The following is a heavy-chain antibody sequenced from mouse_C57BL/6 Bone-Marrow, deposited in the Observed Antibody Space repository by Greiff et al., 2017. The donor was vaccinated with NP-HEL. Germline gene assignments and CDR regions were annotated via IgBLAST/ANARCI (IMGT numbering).Heavy chain of an antibody. J-gene: IGHJ4*01. D-gene: IGHD2-4*01. CDR1: GYRFTDYS. V-gene: IGHV1-26*01. CDR3: ARATYYDYDGAMDF. Sequence: VQLQQSGPELVKPGASVKISCKASGYRFTDYSMNWVQQSHGKSLEWVGDINPNNGGYRYNQKFKGKATVTVDKSSSTAYMELRSLTSEDSAVYYCARATYYDYDGAMDFWGQGTSVTVSS. CDR2: INPNNGGY.